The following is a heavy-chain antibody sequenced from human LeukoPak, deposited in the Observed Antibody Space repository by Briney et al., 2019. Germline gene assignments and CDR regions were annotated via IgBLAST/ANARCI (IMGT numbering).Heavy chain of an antibody. Sequence: ASVRVSCKASGGTFSSYAISWVRQAPGQGLEWMGIINPSGGSTSYAQKFQGRVAMTRDTSTSTVYMELSSLRSEDTAVYYCAAWGARVGASVRGYWGQGTLVTVSS. CDR3: AAWGARVGASVRGY. J-gene: IGHJ4*02. CDR1: GGTFSSYA. CDR2: INPSGGST. D-gene: IGHD1-26*01. V-gene: IGHV1-46*01.